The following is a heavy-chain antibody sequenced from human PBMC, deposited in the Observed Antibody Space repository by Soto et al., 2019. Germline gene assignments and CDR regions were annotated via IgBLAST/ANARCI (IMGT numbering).Heavy chain of an antibody. D-gene: IGHD2-21*01. CDR2: MHHSGTT. CDR1: GGFISGYH. Sequence: QVQLQESGPGPVQPSETLSLICTVSGGFISGYHWSWIRQTPGRGLEWLGSMHHSGTTNYNSALRSRVTMSVDKSKNQFALHVTSVTAADTAVYYCARLFIPPGPYYYVDVWGKGTTVTVSS. CDR3: ARLFIPPGPYYYVDV. V-gene: IGHV4-59*08. J-gene: IGHJ6*03.